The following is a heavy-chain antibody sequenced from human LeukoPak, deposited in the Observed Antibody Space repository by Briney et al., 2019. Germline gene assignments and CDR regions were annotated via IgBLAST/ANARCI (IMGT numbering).Heavy chain of an antibody. V-gene: IGHV1-8*01. D-gene: IGHD5-18*01. CDR1: GYTFTSYD. J-gene: IGHJ4*02. Sequence: ASVKVSCKASGYTFTSYDINWVRQATGQGLEWMGWMNPNSGNTGYAQKFQGRVTMTRNTSISTAYMELSSLRSEDTAVYYCARGPGRRGTAMVCFDYWGQGTLVTVSS. CDR2: MNPNSGNT. CDR3: ARGPGRRGTAMVCFDY.